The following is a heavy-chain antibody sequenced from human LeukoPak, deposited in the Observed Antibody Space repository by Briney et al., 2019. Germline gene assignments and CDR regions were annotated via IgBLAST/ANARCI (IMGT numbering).Heavy chain of an antibody. Sequence: GGSLRLSCLASGFTFTHFGMHCVRQAPGKGLEWVTFIQYDGIDKYYADSVKGRFSISRDDSKNTIYLQVNSLIPEDTAVYYCAKIVGSGSRTFWGQGTLVIVSS. V-gene: IGHV3-30*02. CDR3: AKIVGSGSRTF. CDR2: IQYDGIDK. D-gene: IGHD1-26*01. J-gene: IGHJ4*02. CDR1: GFTFTHFG.